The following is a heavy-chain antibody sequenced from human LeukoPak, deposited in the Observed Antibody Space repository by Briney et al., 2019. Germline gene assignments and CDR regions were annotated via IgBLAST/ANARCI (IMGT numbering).Heavy chain of an antibody. J-gene: IGHJ4*02. D-gene: IGHD5-24*01. V-gene: IGHV1-18*01. CDR1: GYTFTSYG. CDR3: ARDHKMATIESLDY. CDR2: ISAYNGNT. Sequence: GASVKVSCKASGYTFTSYGISWVRQAPGQGLEWMGWISAYNGNTNYAQKLQGRVTMTTDTSTSTAYMELRSLRSDDTAVYYCARDHKMATIESLDYWGQGTLVTVSS.